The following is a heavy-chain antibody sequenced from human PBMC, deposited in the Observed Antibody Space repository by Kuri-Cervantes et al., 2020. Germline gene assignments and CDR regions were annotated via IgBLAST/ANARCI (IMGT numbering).Heavy chain of an antibody. J-gene: IGHJ4*02. D-gene: IGHD3-10*01. V-gene: IGHV4-34*01. Sequence: SETLSLTCAVHGGSFSGYYWSWIRQPPGKGLEWIGEINHSGSTNYNPSLKSRVTISVDTSKNQFSLKLSSVTAADTAVYYCARGSMGWFGESTRLDYWGQGTLVTVSS. CDR1: GGSFSGYY. CDR3: ARGSMGWFGESTRLDY. CDR2: INHSGST.